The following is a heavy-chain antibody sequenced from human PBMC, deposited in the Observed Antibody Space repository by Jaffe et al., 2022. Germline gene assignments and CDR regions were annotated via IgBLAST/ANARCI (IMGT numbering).Heavy chain of an antibody. D-gene: IGHD3-10*01. J-gene: IGHJ3*02. Sequence: QVQLQESGPGLVKPSETLSLTCTVSGGSIRSDYWSWIRQPPGKGLEWVAYVYYNGNTNYNPSLKSRVTISLDTSKNQFSLRLNSLTAADTALYYCARGSYSAAFDIWGQGTMVTVSS. V-gene: IGHV4-59*01. CDR1: GGSIRSDY. CDR2: VYYNGNT. CDR3: ARGSYSAAFDI.